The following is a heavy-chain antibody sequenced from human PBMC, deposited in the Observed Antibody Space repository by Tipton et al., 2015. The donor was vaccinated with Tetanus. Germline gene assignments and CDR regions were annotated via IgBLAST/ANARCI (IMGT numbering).Heavy chain of an antibody. V-gene: IGHV3-23*01. CDR1: GFTFRSYT. D-gene: IGHD1-14*01. CDR2: IAGSVGST. CDR3: ARENSLTTSS. Sequence: SLRLSCAASGFTFRSYTMAWVRQAPGKGLEWVSGIAGSVGSTYYKDSVRGRFTVPRDNSKNTLYLEMNSLRAEDTAVYYCARENSLTTSSWGQGTLVTVSS. J-gene: IGHJ5*02.